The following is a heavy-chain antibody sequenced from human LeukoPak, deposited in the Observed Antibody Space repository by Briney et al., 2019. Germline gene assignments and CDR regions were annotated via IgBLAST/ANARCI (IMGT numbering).Heavy chain of an antibody. V-gene: IGHV3-30*18. Sequence: PGGSLRLSCGASGFSFSTFAMHWVRQTPDKGLEWVAVISSDGSKEIYAGSVKGRFIISRDNSKNTLYLRMNNLTPEDTAVYYCAKGLHTSSWYGNWFDPWGQGTLVSVCS. CDR1: GFSFSTFA. CDR2: ISSDGSKE. D-gene: IGHD2-15*01. J-gene: IGHJ5*02. CDR3: AKGLHTSSWYGNWFDP.